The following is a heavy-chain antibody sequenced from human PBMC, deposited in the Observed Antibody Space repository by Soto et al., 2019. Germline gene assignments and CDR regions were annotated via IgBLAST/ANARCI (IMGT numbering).Heavy chain of an antibody. CDR3: ARPEYSSSWYSEGNYYYGMDV. V-gene: IGHV4-39*01. Sequence: SETLSLTCTVSGGSISSSSYYWGWIRQPPGKGLEWIGSIYYSGSTYYNPSLKSRVTISVDTSKNQFSLKLSSVTAADTAVYYCARPEYSSSWYSEGNYYYGMDVWGQGTTVTVSS. CDR1: GGSISSSSYY. CDR2: IYYSGST. J-gene: IGHJ6*02. D-gene: IGHD6-13*01.